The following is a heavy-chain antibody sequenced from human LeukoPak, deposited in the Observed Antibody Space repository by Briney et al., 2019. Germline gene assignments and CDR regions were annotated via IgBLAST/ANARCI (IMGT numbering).Heavy chain of an antibody. CDR1: GGPISNYY. J-gene: IGHJ5*02. D-gene: IGHD6-13*01. CDR2: IYTGGRI. Sequence: SETLSLTCTVSGGPISNYYWIWIRQPAGEGLEWIGRIYTGGRIDSNPSLKSRVTMSVDTSKNQFSLKLTSVTAADTVVYFCARLYSDSWSRVDPWGQGTLVTVSS. V-gene: IGHV4-4*07. CDR3: ARLYSDSWSRVDP.